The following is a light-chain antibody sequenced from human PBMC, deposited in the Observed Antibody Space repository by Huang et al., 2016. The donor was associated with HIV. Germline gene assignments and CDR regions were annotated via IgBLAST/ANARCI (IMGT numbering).Light chain of an antibody. CDR3: QQSYSTPWT. Sequence: DIQMTQSPSFLSASVGDRVTITCRASQRISSYLNWYQQKPGKAPKLLIYAASSLQSGVPSRFSGSGYGTDFTLTISSLQPEDFATYYCQQSYSTPWTFGQGTKVEIK. CDR1: QRISSY. J-gene: IGKJ1*01. V-gene: IGKV1-39*01. CDR2: AAS.